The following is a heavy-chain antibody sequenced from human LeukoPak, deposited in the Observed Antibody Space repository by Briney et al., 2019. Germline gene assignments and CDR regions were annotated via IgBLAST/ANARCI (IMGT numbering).Heavy chain of an antibody. CDR1: GYTFTSYD. D-gene: IGHD6-13*01. CDR3: ARGGLAAYSTENWFDP. V-gene: IGHV1-8*01. CDR2: MNPNSGNT. Sequence: ASVKVSCKASGYTFTSYDINWVRQATGQGLEWMGWMNPNSGNTGYAQKFQGRVTMTRNTPISTAYMELSSLRSEDTAVYYCARGGLAAYSTENWFDPWGQGTLVTVSS. J-gene: IGHJ5*02.